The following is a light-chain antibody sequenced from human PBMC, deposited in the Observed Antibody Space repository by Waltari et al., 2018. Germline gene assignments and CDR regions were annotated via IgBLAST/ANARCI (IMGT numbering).Light chain of an antibody. V-gene: IGKV2-28*01. CDR1: QILLHSNGYNY. CDR3: MQVLQTPYT. J-gene: IGKJ2*01. CDR2: LGS. Sequence: EIVMTQSPLSLPVTPGEPASISCRSTQILLHSNGYNYLHWYLQKPGQSPQLLIYLGSNRASGVPDKFSGSGSGSDFTLTISRVEAEDVGIYYCMQVLQTPYTFGQGTRLEIK.